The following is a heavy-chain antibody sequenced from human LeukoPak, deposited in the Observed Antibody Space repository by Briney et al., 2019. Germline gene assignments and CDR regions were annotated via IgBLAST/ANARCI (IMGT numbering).Heavy chain of an antibody. V-gene: IGHV1-8*01. Sequence: ASAKVSCKASGYTFTSYDINWVRQATGQGLEWMGWMNPNSGNTGYAQKFQGRVTMTRNTSISTAYMELRSLRSDDTAVYYCARGGSSSWPLGYWGQGTLVTVSS. CDR2: MNPNSGNT. CDR3: ARGGSSSWPLGY. J-gene: IGHJ4*02. D-gene: IGHD6-13*01. CDR1: GYTFTSYD.